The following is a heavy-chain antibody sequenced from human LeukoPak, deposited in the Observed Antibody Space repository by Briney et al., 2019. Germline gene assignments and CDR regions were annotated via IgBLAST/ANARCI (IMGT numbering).Heavy chain of an antibody. Sequence: GGSLRLSCAASGFTFSSYAMSWVRQAPGKGLEWVSAISGSGGDTFYADSVKGRFTISRDNSKNTLYLQLSSLRPDDAAVYYCAKGAPSSSSIFDFWGPGTLVTVSS. CDR1: GFTFSSYA. J-gene: IGHJ4*02. D-gene: IGHD6-6*01. V-gene: IGHV3-23*01. CDR2: ISGSGGDT. CDR3: AKGAPSSSSIFDF.